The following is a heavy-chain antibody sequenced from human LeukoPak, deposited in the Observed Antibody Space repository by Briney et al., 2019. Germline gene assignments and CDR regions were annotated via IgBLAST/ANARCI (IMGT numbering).Heavy chain of an antibody. V-gene: IGHV3-13*01. CDR3: ARGGYDSSGYSLYYFDY. J-gene: IGHJ4*02. CDR1: GFTFSSYD. D-gene: IGHD3-22*01. CDR2: IGTAGDT. Sequence: GGSLRLSCAASGFTFSSYDMHWVRQATGKGLEWVSAIGTAGDTYYPGSVKGRFTISRENAKNSLYLQMNSLRAGDTAVYYCARGGYDSSGYSLYYFDYWGQGTLVTVSS.